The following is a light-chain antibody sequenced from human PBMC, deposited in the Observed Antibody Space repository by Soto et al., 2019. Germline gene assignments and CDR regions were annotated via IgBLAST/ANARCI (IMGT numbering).Light chain of an antibody. CDR1: QSVSSY. CDR3: QHRSNWPLT. V-gene: IGKV3-11*01. CDR2: DAS. J-gene: IGKJ4*01. Sequence: EGMLTQSPATLSLSPGERATLSCRASQSVSSYLAWYQQKPGQAPRLLIYDASNRATGIPARFSGSGSGTDFTLTISSLEPEDFAVYYCQHRSNWPLTFGGGTKVDIK.